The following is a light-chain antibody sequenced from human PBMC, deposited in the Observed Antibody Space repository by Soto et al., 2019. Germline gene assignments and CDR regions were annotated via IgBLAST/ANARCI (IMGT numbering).Light chain of an antibody. Sequence: QSVLTQPPSASGTPGQRVTISCSGSSSNIGSNFVYWYQPLPGTAPKVLIYSNNQRPSGVPDRFSGSKSGTSASLAISGLRSEDEADYYCCSYAGCYTFVFGSGTKVTVL. CDR1: SSNIGSNF. CDR2: SNN. J-gene: IGLJ1*01. CDR3: CSYAGCYTFV. V-gene: IGLV1-47*02.